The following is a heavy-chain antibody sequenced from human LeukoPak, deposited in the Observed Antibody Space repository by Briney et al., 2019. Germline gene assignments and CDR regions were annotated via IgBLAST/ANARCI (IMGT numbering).Heavy chain of an antibody. Sequence: GGSLRLSCAASGFTFSIYSMNWVRQAPGKGLEWVSYVSNSSSTIYYADSVKGRFTISRDNAKNSLYLQMNSLRAEDTAVYYCAKAYQLLSAFDYWGQGTLVTVSS. CDR1: GFTFSIYS. J-gene: IGHJ4*02. CDR3: AKAYQLLSAFDY. CDR2: VSNSSSTI. D-gene: IGHD2-2*01. V-gene: IGHV3-48*01.